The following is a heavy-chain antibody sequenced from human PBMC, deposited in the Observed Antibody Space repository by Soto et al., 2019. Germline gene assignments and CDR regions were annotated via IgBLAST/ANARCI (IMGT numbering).Heavy chain of an antibody. V-gene: IGHV6-1*01. Sequence: SQTISLTCSISGDSFSSNSAAWNWIRQSPSRGPECLGRTYYRSKWYNDYAVSVKSRITINPYTSKNQFSLQLNSVTPEDTAVYYCARDRVGITMILVGRGPGSYYYCGMDVWGQGTTVTASS. CDR1: GDSFSSNSAA. CDR2: TYYRSKWYN. J-gene: IGHJ6*02. CDR3: ARDRVGITMILVGRGPGSYYYCGMDV. D-gene: IGHD3-22*01.